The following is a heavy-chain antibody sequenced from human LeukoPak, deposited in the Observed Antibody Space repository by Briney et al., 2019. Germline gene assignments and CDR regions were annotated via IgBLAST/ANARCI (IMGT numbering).Heavy chain of an antibody. V-gene: IGHV1-8*01. Sequence: GASVTVSCKASGYTFTSYDINWVRQATGQGLEWMGWMNPNSGNTGYAQKFQGRVTMTRNTSISTAYMELSSLRSEDTAVYYCARFRVMRGSSTNWFDPWGQGTLVTVSS. CDR1: GYTFTSYD. J-gene: IGHJ5*02. D-gene: IGHD3-16*01. CDR3: ARFRVMRGSSTNWFDP. CDR2: MNPNSGNT.